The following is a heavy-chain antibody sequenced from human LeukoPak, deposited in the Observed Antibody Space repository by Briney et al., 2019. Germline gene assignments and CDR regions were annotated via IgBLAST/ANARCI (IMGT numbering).Heavy chain of an antibody. CDR3: ARIVHYYDSSGLDY. V-gene: IGHV4-38-2*01. CDR1: GYSISSGYY. CDR2: IYHSGST. Sequence: SETLSLTCAVSGYSISSGYYWGWSRQPPGKGLEWIGSIYHSGSTYYNPSLKGRVTISVDTSKNQFSLKLSSVTAADTAVYYCARIVHYYDSSGLDYWGQGTLVTVSS. D-gene: IGHD3-22*01. J-gene: IGHJ4*02.